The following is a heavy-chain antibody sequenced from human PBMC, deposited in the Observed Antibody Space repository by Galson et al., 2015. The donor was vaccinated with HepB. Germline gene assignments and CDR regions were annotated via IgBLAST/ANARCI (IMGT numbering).Heavy chain of an antibody. Sequence: SVKVSCKASGYTFTSYGISWVRQAPGQGLEWMGWISAYNGNTNYAQKLQGRVTMTTDTSTSTAYMELRSLRSDDTAVYYCARVSYDYVWGSEDYWGQGTLVTVSS. CDR1: GYTFTSYG. V-gene: IGHV1-18*01. J-gene: IGHJ4*02. CDR3: ARVSYDYVWGSEDY. D-gene: IGHD3-16*01. CDR2: ISAYNGNT.